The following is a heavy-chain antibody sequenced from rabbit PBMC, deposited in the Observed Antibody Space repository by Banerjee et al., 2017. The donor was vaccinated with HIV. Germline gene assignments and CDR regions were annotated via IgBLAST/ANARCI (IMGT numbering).Heavy chain of an antibody. J-gene: IGHJ4*01. CDR2: MDPGSRSTT. V-gene: IGHV1S40*01. Sequence: QSLEESGGDLVKPGASLTLTCTASGFDFSNNAMCWVRQAPGKGLEWIACMDPGSRSTTFYASWAKGRFTISKTSSTTVTLQMTSLTAADTATYFCGKTWNLWGPGTLVTVS. CDR1: GFDFSNNA. CDR3: GKTWNL.